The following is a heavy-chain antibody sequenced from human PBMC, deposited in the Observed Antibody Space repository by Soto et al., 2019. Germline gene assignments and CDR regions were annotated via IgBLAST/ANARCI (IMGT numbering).Heavy chain of an antibody. CDR2: INPNSGDS. CDR1: GYTFTDYY. V-gene: IGHV1-2*02. Sequence: GASVKVSCKASGYTFTDYYMHCVRQAPGQGLEWMGWINPNSGDSNYAQKFQGRVTMTRDTSISTASMELNRLRSDDTAIYYCARAHGYNYNGYFDLWGRGTLVTVSS. CDR3: ARAHGYNYNGYFDL. J-gene: IGHJ2*01. D-gene: IGHD5-12*01.